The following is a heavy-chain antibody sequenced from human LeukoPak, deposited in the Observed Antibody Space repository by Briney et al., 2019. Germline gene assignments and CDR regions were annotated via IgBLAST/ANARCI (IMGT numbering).Heavy chain of an antibody. CDR1: GYLFTGYY. CDR2: INPNNGGT. CDR3: ARDAQFTVVVPAAKLNYMDV. Sequence: GASVKVSCKASGYLFTGYYIHWVRQAPGQGLEWMGWINPNNGGTNYALKFEGRVIMTRDTSSTVYMEVRRLRSDDTAIYYCARDAQFTVVVPAAKLNYMDVWGKGTTVTVSS. D-gene: IGHD2-2*01. V-gene: IGHV1-2*02. J-gene: IGHJ6*03.